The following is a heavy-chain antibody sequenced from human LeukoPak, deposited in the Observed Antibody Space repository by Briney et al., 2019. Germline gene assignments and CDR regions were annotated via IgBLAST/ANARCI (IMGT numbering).Heavy chain of an antibody. Sequence: ASVKVSCKASGYTFTAYPIHWVRQAPGQGLEWMGRINPNSGVTNYAQKFQGRVIMNRDTSMSTAYMQLSSLKSDDTAVYYCARDSSNWSSFGSWGQGSLVIVSS. D-gene: IGHD2-2*01. CDR3: ARDSSNWSSFGS. CDR1: GYTFTAYP. V-gene: IGHV1-2*06. CDR2: INPNSGVT. J-gene: IGHJ4*02.